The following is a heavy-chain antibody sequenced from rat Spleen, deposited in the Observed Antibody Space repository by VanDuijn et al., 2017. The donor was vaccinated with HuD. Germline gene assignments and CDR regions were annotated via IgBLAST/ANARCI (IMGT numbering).Heavy chain of an antibody. D-gene: IGHD1-2*01. J-gene: IGHJ3*01. CDR2: VSSDGDT. V-gene: IGHV2-32*01. CDR3: ARAGSAAISLGNWFAY. CDR1: GFTLTRYH. Sequence: QVQLKESGPGLVQPSQTLSLTCTVSGFTLTRYHVHWVRQPPGKGLEWIGVVSSDGDTSYNSALKSRLSISRDTPKSQVFLKMSSLQTEDTATYYCARAGSAAISLGNWFAYWGQGTLVTVSS.